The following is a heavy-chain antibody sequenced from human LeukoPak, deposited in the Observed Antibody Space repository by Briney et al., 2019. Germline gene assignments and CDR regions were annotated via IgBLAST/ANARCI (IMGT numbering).Heavy chain of an antibody. CDR3: ARRRYYDSTGYLD. V-gene: IGHV4-39*02. CDR1: GGFISSSSYY. CDR2: IYYTGST. Sequence: SETLSLTCTISGGFISSSSYYWGWIRQPLGKGLEWIGDIYYTGSTYYNASLKSRVSISIDTSNNHFSLKLSSVTAADTALYYCARRRYYDSTGYLDWGQGTLVTVSS. J-gene: IGHJ1*01. D-gene: IGHD3-22*01.